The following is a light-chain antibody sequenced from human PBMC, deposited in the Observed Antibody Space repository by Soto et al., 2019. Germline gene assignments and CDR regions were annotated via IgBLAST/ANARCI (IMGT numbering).Light chain of an antibody. J-gene: IGKJ1*01. CDR2: SAS. Sequence: IQMTQSPSSLSASVGDRFTITCRASHGISDDLCWYRQKVLKAPERLIYSASNLASGVPPRFCGSAPGTDFNLAISRLKPAHSANDCGREEINCPWAFGQGT. CDR3: REEINCPWA. V-gene: IGKV1-6*01. CDR1: HGISDD.